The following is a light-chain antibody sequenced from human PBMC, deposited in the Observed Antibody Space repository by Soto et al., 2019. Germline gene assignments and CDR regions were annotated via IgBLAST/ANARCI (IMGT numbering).Light chain of an antibody. V-gene: IGLV2-14*01. CDR3: SSYTSSSTYV. Sequence: TQPPPLSGAPGQSITISCTGTISDVGGYNYVSWYQQHPGKAPKLMIYEVSNRPSGVSNRFSGSKSGNTASLTISGLQAEDEADYFCSSYTSSSTYVFGTGTKGTVL. CDR1: ISDVGGYNY. J-gene: IGLJ1*01. CDR2: EVS.